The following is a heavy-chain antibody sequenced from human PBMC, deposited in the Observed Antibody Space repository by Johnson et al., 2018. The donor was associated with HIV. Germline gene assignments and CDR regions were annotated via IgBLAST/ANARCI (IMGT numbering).Heavy chain of an antibody. Sequence: VQLVESGGDVVRPGGSLRLSCAASGFTFDDYGMSWVRQAPGKGLEWVSGIDWNGVRTGYADSVKGRFTISRDNAKNSLYLQMNSLRAEDTAVYYCARVGVVGVPNAFDVSGQGTLVTVSS. D-gene: IGHD2-15*01. V-gene: IGHV3-20*04. CDR3: ARVGVVGVPNAFDV. CDR1: GFTFDDYG. CDR2: IDWNGVRT. J-gene: IGHJ3*01.